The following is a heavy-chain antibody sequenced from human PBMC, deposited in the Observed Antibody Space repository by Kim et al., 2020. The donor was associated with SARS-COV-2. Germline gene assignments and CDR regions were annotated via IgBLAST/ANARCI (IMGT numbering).Heavy chain of an antibody. V-gene: IGHV4-59*01. CDR3: ARAPGWFVVVPAAIGYFDY. CDR1: GGSISSYY. Sequence: SETLSLTCTVSGGSISSYYWSWIRQPPGKGLEWIGYIYYSESTNYNPSLKSRVTISVDTSKNQFSLKLSSVTAADTAVYYCARAPGWFVVVPAAIGYFDYWGQGTLVTVSS. D-gene: IGHD2-2*02. J-gene: IGHJ4*02. CDR2: IYYSEST.